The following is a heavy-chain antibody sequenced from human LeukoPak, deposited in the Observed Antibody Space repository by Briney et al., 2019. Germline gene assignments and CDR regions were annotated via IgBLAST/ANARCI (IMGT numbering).Heavy chain of an antibody. D-gene: IGHD2-8*01. Sequence: SETLSLTCTVSGYSISSGFYWGWIRQPPGKGLEWIGSIYSSGSTFYNPSLKSRVTISVDTSKNQFSLKLSSVTAADTAVYYCARDLSMADLGWFDPWGQGTLVTVSS. CDR3: ARDLSMADLGWFDP. CDR2: IYSSGST. CDR1: GYSISSGFY. V-gene: IGHV4-38-2*02. J-gene: IGHJ5*02.